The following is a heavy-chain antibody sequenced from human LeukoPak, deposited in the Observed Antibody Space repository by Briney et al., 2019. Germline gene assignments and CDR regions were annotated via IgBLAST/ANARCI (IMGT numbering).Heavy chain of an antibody. Sequence: PGRSLRLSCAASGFTFSSYAMHWVRQAPGKGLEWVAVISYDGSNKYYADSVKGRFTISRDNSKNTLYLQMNSLRAEDTAVYYCARGFDDFWSGFYFDYWGQGTLVTVSS. CDR2: ISYDGSNK. D-gene: IGHD3-3*01. CDR1: GFTFSSYA. J-gene: IGHJ4*02. CDR3: ARGFDDFWSGFYFDY. V-gene: IGHV3-30-3*01.